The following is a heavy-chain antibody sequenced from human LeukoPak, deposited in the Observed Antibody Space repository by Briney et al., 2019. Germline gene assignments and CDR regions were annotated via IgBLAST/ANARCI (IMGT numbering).Heavy chain of an antibody. J-gene: IGHJ6*03. CDR2: IYYSEST. V-gene: IGHV4-59*11. CDR1: GGSISSHY. Sequence: PSETLSLTCTVSGGSISSHYWSWIRQPPGKGLEWIGYIYYSESTNYNPSLKSRVTISVDTSKNQFSLKLSSVTAADTAVYYCARLLYGDYYYYYYMDVWGKGTAVTVSS. D-gene: IGHD4-17*01. CDR3: ARLLYGDYYYYYYMDV.